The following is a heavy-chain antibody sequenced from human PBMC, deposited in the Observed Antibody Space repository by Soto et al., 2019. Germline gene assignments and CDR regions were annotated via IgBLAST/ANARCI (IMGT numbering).Heavy chain of an antibody. CDR1: VGSISSGGYY. V-gene: IGHV4-31*03. CDR3: ARSVFP. CDR2: IYYSGST. Sequence: QVQLQESGPGLVKPSQTLSPTCTVSVGSISSGGYYWNWLLQHPGKGLEWVGYIYYSGSTYYKPARKSRVSKSVDTSKNQFSLKLSSVTAADTAVYYCARSVFPWGQGNVVNVSS. J-gene: IGHJ5*02.